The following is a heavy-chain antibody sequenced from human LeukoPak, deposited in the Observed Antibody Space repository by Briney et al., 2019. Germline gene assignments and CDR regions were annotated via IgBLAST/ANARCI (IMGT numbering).Heavy chain of an antibody. CDR2: IIPILGIA. CDR3: ARGGDYGDFLSGAFDV. D-gene: IGHD4-17*01. V-gene: IGHV1-69*04. CDR1: GGTFSSYA. Sequence: GASVKVSCKASGGTFSSYAISWMRQAPGQGLEWMGRIIPILGIANYAQKFQGRVTITADKSTSTAYMELSSLRSEDTAVYYCARGGDYGDFLSGAFDVWGQGTMVTVSS. J-gene: IGHJ3*01.